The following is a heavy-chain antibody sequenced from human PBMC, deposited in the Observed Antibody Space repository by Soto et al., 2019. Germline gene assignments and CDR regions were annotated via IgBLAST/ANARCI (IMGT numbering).Heavy chain of an antibody. Sequence: EVQLVQSGAEVKKPGESLRISCKGSGYSFTSYWISWVRQMPGKGLEWMGRIDPSDSYTNYSPSFQGHVTISADKSISTAYLQWSSLKASDTAMYYCARHRGAAAGRYTYYFDYWAREPWSPSPQ. CDR2: IDPSDSYT. CDR3: ARHRGAAAGRYTYYFDY. V-gene: IGHV5-10-1*03. CDR1: GYSFTSYW. D-gene: IGHD6-13*01. J-gene: IGHJ4*02.